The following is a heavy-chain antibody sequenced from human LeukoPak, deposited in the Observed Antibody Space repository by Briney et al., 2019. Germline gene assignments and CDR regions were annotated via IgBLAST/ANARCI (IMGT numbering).Heavy chain of an antibody. J-gene: IGHJ3*02. CDR3: ARARVRFLDPDAFDI. D-gene: IGHD3-3*01. CDR2: ISSSSSTI. V-gene: IGHV3-48*01. Sequence: GGSLRLSCAASGFTFSSYSMNGVRQAPGKGLEWVSHISSSSSTIYYADSVKGRFTISRDNAKNSLYLQMNSLRAEDTAVYYCARARVRFLDPDAFDIWGQGTMVTVSS. CDR1: GFTFSSYS.